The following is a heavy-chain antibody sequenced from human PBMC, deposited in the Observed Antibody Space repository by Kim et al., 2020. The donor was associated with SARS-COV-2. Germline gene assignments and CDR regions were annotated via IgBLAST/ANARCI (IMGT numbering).Heavy chain of an antibody. CDR3: ARGYHYYDILTGYYKYFDY. J-gene: IGHJ4*02. Sequence: ASVKVSCKASGYTFTSYDINWVRQATGQGLEWMGWMNPNSGNTGYAQKFQGRVTMTRNTSISTAYMELSSLRSEDTAVYYCARGYHYYDILTGYYKYFDYWGQGTLVTVSS. CDR1: GYTFTSYD. CDR2: MNPNSGNT. V-gene: IGHV1-8*01. D-gene: IGHD3-9*01.